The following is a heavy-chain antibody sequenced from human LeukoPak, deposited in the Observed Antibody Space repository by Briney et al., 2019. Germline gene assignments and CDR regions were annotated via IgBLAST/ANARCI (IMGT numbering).Heavy chain of an antibody. CDR3: ARDSEPHRTVTREIDY. CDR1: GFTFSSYA. V-gene: IGHV3-30*04. CDR2: ISYDGSNK. D-gene: IGHD4-17*01. Sequence: GGSLRLSCAASGFTFSSYAMHWVRQAPGKGLEWVAVISYDGSNKYYADSVKGRFTISRDNSKNTLYLQMNSLRAEDTAVYYCARDSEPHRTVTREIDYWGQGTLVTVSS. J-gene: IGHJ4*02.